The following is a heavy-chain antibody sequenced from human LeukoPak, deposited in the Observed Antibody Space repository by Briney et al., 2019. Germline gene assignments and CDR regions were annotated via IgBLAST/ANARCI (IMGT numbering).Heavy chain of an antibody. CDR3: AKEGNYDILTGYYSDY. V-gene: IGHV3-11*04. Sequence: PGGSLRLSCAASGFTFSDYYMNWIRQAPGKGLEWVSYISSSGSTIYYADSVKGRFTIPRDNAKNSLYLQMNSLRAEDTAVYYCAKEGNYDILTGYYSDYWGQGTLVTVSS. J-gene: IGHJ4*02. D-gene: IGHD3-9*01. CDR1: GFTFSDYY. CDR2: ISSSGSTI.